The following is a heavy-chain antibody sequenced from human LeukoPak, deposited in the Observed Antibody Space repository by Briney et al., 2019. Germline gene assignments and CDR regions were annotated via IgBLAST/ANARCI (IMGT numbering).Heavy chain of an antibody. V-gene: IGHV3-23*01. Sequence: QSGGSLRLSCAASGFMFSTYAMSWVRQAPGKGLEWVSAISGGGGTTYYADSGKGRFTISRDNSKNTLYLQMNSLRAEDTAVYYCSKDRIHIENSYDLGDCWGQGTLVTVSS. CDR1: GFMFSTYA. J-gene: IGHJ4*02. CDR2: ISGGGGTT. D-gene: IGHD3-3*01. CDR3: SKDRIHIENSYDLGDC.